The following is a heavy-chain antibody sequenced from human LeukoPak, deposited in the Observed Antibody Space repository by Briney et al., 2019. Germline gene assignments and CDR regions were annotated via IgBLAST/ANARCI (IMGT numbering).Heavy chain of an antibody. Sequence: SGGSLRLSCAASGFTFSSYAMSWVRQAPGKGLEWVSAISGSGGSTYYADSVKGRFTISRDNSKNTLYLQMNSLRAEDTAVYYCAKGTWGVVSQLDAEYYQHWGQGTLVTVSS. V-gene: IGHV3-23*01. CDR3: AKGTWGVVSQLDAEYYQH. J-gene: IGHJ1*01. CDR1: GFTFSSYA. D-gene: IGHD6-6*01. CDR2: ISGSGGST.